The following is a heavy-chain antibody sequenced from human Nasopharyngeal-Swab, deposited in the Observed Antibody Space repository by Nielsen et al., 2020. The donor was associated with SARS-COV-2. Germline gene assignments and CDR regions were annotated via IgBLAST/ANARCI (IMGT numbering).Heavy chain of an antibody. CDR1: GYTFTSYG. D-gene: IGHD3-22*01. V-gene: IGHV1-18*01. Sequence: ASVKVSCKASGYTFTSYGISWVRQAPGQGLEWMGWISAYNGNTNYAQKLQGRVTMTTDTSTSTAYMELRSLRSGDTAVYYCARDIGHYYDSSGYLGYWGQGTLVTVSS. CDR2: ISAYNGNT. J-gene: IGHJ4*02. CDR3: ARDIGHYYDSSGYLGY.